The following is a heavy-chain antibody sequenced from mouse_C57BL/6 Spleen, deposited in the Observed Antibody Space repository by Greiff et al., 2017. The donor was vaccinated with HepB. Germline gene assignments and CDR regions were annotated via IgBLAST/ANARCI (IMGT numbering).Heavy chain of an antibody. CDR2: IYPRSGNT. J-gene: IGHJ1*03. CDR1: GYTFTSYG. CDR3: ERYYDPPYWYFDV. Sequence: VQLQQSGAELARPGASVKLSCKASGYTFTSYGISWVKQRTGQGLEWIGEIYPRSGNTYYNEKFKGKATLTADKSSSTAYMELRSLTSEDSAVYFCERYYDPPYWYFDVWGTGTTVTVSS. D-gene: IGHD2-4*01. V-gene: IGHV1-81*01.